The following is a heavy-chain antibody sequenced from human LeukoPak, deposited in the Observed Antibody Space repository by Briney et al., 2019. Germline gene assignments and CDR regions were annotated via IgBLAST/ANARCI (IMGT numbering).Heavy chain of an antibody. CDR1: GFTFNSYT. CDR3: ARDYSTVTAILYYFDY. V-gene: IGHV3-33*08. J-gene: IGHJ4*02. D-gene: IGHD2-21*02. CDR2: IWYDGSNK. Sequence: GGSLRPSCAASGFTFNSYTMTWVRQAPGKGLEWVAVIWYDGSNKYYADSVKGRFTISRDNSKNTLYLQMNSLRAEDTAVYYCARDYSTVTAILYYFDYWGQGTLVTVSS.